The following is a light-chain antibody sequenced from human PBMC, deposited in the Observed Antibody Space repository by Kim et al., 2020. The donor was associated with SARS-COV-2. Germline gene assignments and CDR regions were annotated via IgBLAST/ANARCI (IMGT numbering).Light chain of an antibody. Sequence: QRVTISCTGSSSNIGAGYDVLWCQQLPGTAPNLLIYGNSNRPSGVPDRFSGSKSGTSASLAITGLQAEDEADYYCQSYDSSLSGSVFGGGTQLTVL. CDR2: GNS. V-gene: IGLV1-40*01. CDR3: QSYDSSLSGSV. J-gene: IGLJ2*01. CDR1: SSNIGAGYD.